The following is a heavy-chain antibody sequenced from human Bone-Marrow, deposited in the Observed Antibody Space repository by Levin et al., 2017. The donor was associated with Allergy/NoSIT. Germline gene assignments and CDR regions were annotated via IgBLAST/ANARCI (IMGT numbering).Heavy chain of an antibody. D-gene: IGHD2/OR15-2a*01. CDR1: GYRLAGLA. V-gene: IGHV1-24*01. CDR2: FDPEDREI. J-gene: IGHJ6*02. CDR3: ATVPNIYPGGDSGIDV. Sequence: ASVKVSCKVSGYRLAGLAMQWVRQAPGKGLEWMGGFDPEDREIIYGEKFQGRLTLTEDTSTDTGYMVLSSLRSEDTAVYYCATVPNIYPGGDSGIDVWGLGTTVTVSS.